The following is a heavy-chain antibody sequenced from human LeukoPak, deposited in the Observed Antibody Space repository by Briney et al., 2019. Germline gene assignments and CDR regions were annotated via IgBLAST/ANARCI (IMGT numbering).Heavy chain of an antibody. CDR1: GYTFTSNY. J-gene: IGHJ5*02. CDR3: ARGVTNWYSSAPGWFDP. CDR2: ISPSGGST. Sequence: ASVKVSCKAFGYTFTSNYMHWVRQAPGQGPEWMGVISPSGGSTTYAQKFQGRVTLTRDMSTSTDYLELSSLRSEDTAVYYCARGVTNWYSSAPGWFDPWGQGTLVTVSS. V-gene: IGHV1-46*01. D-gene: IGHD6-25*01.